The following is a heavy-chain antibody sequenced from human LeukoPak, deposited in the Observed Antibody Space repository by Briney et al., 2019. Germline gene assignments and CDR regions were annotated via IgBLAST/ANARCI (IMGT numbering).Heavy chain of an antibody. J-gene: IGHJ3*01. CDR1: GGSISSYY. Sequence: KPSETLSLTCTLSGGSISSYYWSWVRQPPGKGLEWIGFVYYTGSTNYSPSLKSRVTISVDTSKNQFSLKLRSVTAADTAVYYCARISSSNWYNERGAFDVWGQGTMVTVSS. D-gene: IGHD6-13*01. CDR2: VYYTGST. V-gene: IGHV4-59*01. CDR3: ARISSSNWYNERGAFDV.